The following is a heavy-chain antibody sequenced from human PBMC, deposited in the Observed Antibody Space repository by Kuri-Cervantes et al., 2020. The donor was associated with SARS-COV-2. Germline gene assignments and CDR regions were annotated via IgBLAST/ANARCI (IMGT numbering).Heavy chain of an antibody. Sequence: ASVNDSCKSSGYTFTSYVISWVRQAPGQGLEWMGWISGYNGNTNYAQKLQGSVNMTTDTSTSTAEMELRSLRSDDTAVYFCARDHRMITFGGVIDHFDYWGQGTLVTVSS. J-gene: IGHJ4*02. D-gene: IGHD3-16*02. V-gene: IGHV1-18*04. CDR1: GYTFTSYV. CDR2: ISGYNGNT. CDR3: ARDHRMITFGGVIDHFDY.